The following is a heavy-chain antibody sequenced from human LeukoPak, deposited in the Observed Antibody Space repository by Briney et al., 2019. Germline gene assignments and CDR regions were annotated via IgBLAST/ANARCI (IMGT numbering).Heavy chain of an antibody. CDR2: ISGSGGST. V-gene: IGHV3-23*01. Sequence: GGSLRLSCAASGFTFSSYAMSWVRQAPGKGLEWVSAISGSGGSTYYADSVKGRFTVSRDKSKNTLHLQMNSLRAEDTAVYYCAKTWDSSGWYIDYWGLGTLVTVSS. D-gene: IGHD6-19*01. CDR3: AKTWDSSGWYIDY. J-gene: IGHJ4*02. CDR1: GFTFSSYA.